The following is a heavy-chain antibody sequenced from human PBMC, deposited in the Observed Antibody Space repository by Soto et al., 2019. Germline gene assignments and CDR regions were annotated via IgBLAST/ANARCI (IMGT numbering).Heavy chain of an antibody. D-gene: IGHD6-19*01. CDR3: VQTTGWPGFDF. Sequence: EVQLVESGGGLIQPGGSLRLSCAASGFTVSSKYRTWVRQAPGKGLEWVSVIYGGGTTYYADSVKGRFTISRDNSKNTWYLQVNSLRAEDTAVYYCVQTTGWPGFDFWGQGTLVTVSS. CDR1: GFTVSSKY. V-gene: IGHV3-53*01. J-gene: IGHJ4*02. CDR2: IYGGGTT.